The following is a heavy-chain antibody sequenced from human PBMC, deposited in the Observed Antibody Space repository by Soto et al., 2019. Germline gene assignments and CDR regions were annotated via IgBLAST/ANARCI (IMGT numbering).Heavy chain of an antibody. CDR3: AGGDYYHSSGYYFYYYTMDV. V-gene: IGHV4-39*01. D-gene: IGHD3-22*01. J-gene: IGHJ6*02. Sequence: PSETLSLTCTVSGGSISSSSYYWGWILQPPGKGLEWIGNVYYGGSTYYNPSLKSRVTISVETSKSQFSLKLSSVTAADTAVYYCAGGDYYHSSGYYFYYYTMDVWGQGTTVTVS. CDR2: VYYGGST. CDR1: GGSISSSSYY.